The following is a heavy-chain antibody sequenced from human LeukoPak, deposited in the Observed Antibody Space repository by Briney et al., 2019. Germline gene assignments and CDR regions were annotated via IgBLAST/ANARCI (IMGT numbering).Heavy chain of an antibody. D-gene: IGHD1-14*01. Sequence: PSETLSLTCAVSGGSITSSNDFWTWIRQPAGKGLEWIGRFCTGETTIYNPSLKSRVTTSVDTSNKQFSLNLRSVTAADTAVYYCARGYPFDYWGQGILVTVSS. V-gene: IGHV4-61*02. CDR3: ARGYPFDY. CDR1: GGSITSSNDF. CDR2: FCTGETT. J-gene: IGHJ4*02.